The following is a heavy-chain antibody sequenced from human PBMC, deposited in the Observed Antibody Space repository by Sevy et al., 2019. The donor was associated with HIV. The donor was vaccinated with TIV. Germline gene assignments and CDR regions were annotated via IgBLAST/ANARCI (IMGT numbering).Heavy chain of an antibody. CDR1: GFTVSSNY. CDR2: SNEDGSTT. J-gene: IGHJ6*02. D-gene: IGHD3-16*01. Sequence: GSLRLSCAASGFTVSSNYMSWVRQAPGKGLVWVSRSNEDGSTTNYADSVKGRFTISRDNAKNTLYLQMHSLRAEDTAVYYCARDIGGLGSFWGQGTTVTVSS. V-gene: IGHV3-74*01. CDR3: ARDIGGLGSF.